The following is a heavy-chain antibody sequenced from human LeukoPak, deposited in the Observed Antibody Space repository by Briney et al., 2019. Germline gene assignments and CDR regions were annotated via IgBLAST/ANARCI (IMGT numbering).Heavy chain of an antibody. CDR2: ISSSSSYI. J-gene: IGHJ4*02. D-gene: IGHD2-15*01. CDR3: ARLDIVVVVAALDY. V-gene: IGHV3-21*01. Sequence: SGGSLRLSCAASGFTFSSYSMNWVRQAPGKGLEWVSSISSSSSYIYYADSVKGRFPISRDNAKNSLYLQMNSLRAEDTAVYYCARLDIVVVVAALDYWGQGTLVTVSS. CDR1: GFTFSSYS.